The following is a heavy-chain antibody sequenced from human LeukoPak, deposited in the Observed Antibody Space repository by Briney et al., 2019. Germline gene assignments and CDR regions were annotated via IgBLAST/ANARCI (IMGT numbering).Heavy chain of an antibody. D-gene: IGHD4-23*01. J-gene: IGHJ3*02. CDR1: GGTFSSYA. CDR3: ARDRRATTVVTPPPHAFDI. CDR2: IIPIFGTA. V-gene: IGHV1-69*13. Sequence: ASVKVSCKASGGTFSSYAISWVRQAPGQGLEWMGGIIPIFGTANYAQKFQGRVTITADESTSTAYMELSSLRSEDTAVYYCARDRRATTVVTPPPHAFDIWGQGTMVTVSS.